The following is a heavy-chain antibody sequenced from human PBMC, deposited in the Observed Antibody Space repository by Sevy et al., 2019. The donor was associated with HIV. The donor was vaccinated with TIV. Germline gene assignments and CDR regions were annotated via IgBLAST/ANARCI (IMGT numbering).Heavy chain of an antibody. CDR2: ISSSSSYI. Sequence: GGSLRLSCAASGFTFSSYSMNWVRQAPGKGLEWVSSISSSSSYIYYAHSVKGRFTISRDNAKNSLYLQMNSLRAEDTAVYYCARTPLKVTTGLFDYWGQGTLVTVSS. V-gene: IGHV3-21*01. J-gene: IGHJ4*02. CDR1: GFTFSSYS. CDR3: ARTPLKVTTGLFDY. D-gene: IGHD4-17*01.